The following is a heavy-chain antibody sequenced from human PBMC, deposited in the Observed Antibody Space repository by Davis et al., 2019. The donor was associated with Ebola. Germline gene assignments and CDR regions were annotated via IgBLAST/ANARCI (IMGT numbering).Heavy chain of an antibody. D-gene: IGHD3-22*01. V-gene: IGHV1-2*06. Sequence: ASVKVSCKASGYTFTDYHIHWVRQAPGQGLEWMGRISSNSGGTKNAQTFQGRVTITKDTSINTAYMELSRLRYDDTALYFCARGTYSGYTGFDPWGQGTLITVSS. CDR1: GYTFTDYH. CDR3: ARGTYSGYTGFDP. CDR2: ISSNSGGT. J-gene: IGHJ5*02.